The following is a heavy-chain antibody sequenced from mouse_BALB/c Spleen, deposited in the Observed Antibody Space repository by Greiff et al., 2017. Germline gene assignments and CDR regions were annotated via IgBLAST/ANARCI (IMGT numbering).Heavy chain of an antibody. J-gene: IGHJ3*01. CDR1: GFSLTSYG. V-gene: IGHV2-9*02. CDR3: ARGYDYDDWFAY. Sequence: VKLQESGPGLVAPSQSLSITCTVSGFSLTSYGVHWVRQPPGKGLEWLGVIWAGGSTNYNSALMSRLSISKDNSKSQVFLKMNSLQTDDTAMYYCARGYDYDDWFAYWGQGTLVTVSA. CDR2: IWAGGST. D-gene: IGHD2-4*01.